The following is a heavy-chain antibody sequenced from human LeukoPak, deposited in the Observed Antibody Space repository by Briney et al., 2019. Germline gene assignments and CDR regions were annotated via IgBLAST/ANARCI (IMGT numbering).Heavy chain of an antibody. Sequence: GGSLRPSCAASGFTFSSYGMHWVRQAPGKGLEWVAVIWYDGSDRYYADSVKGRFTISRDNSKNTLYLQMNSLRAEDAALYHCARDGKRVTTQFYYYGIDLWGQGTTVTVSS. D-gene: IGHD3-3*01. CDR1: GFTFSSYG. J-gene: IGHJ6*02. V-gene: IGHV3-33*01. CDR3: ARDGKRVTTQFYYYGIDL. CDR2: IWYDGSDR.